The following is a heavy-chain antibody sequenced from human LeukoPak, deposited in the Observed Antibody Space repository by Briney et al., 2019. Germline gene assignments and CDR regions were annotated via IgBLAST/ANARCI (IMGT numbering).Heavy chain of an antibody. V-gene: IGHV3-74*01. CDR1: GFTFSAYA. Sequence: QPGGSLRLSCEASGFTFSAYAMTWVRQAPGKGLVWVSHINSDGGSTTYADSVKGRLTISKDNAKNTLYLQMNSLRAEDTAVYYCARDDVVAGTGTFDMWGQGTMVTVSS. J-gene: IGHJ3*02. CDR2: INSDGGST. CDR3: ARDDVVAGTGTFDM. D-gene: IGHD6-19*01.